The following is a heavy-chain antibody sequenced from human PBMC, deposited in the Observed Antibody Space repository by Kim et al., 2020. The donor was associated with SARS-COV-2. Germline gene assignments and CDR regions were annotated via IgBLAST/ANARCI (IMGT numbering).Heavy chain of an antibody. Sequence: GGSLRLSWVASGFTFITSTMGWVRQAPGKGLEWVSRMSWDGTRTYYAESVKGRVTMSSDKSKNMLYLHMNSLIVEDTAVYYCAKGVINSGFDYWGQGTQVTVSS. CDR1: GFTFITST. CDR3: AKGVINSGFDY. J-gene: IGHJ4*02. V-gene: IGHV3-23*01. D-gene: IGHD1-26*01. CDR2: MSWDGTRT.